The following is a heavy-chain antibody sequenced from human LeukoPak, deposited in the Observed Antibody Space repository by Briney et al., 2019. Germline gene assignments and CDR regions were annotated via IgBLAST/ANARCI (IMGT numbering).Heavy chain of an antibody. CDR1: GFTFSRYS. J-gene: IGHJ4*02. CDR3: ARDQWLRNAALDY. V-gene: IGHV3-64*01. Sequence: QPGGSLRLSCAASGFTFSRYSMYWVRQAPGKGLEYVSAISRNGGDTYYANSVKSRLTISRENSQNSLYLQMNRLRADDTAVYYCARDQWLRNAALDYWGQGTLVTVS. D-gene: IGHD5-12*01. CDR2: ISRNGGDT.